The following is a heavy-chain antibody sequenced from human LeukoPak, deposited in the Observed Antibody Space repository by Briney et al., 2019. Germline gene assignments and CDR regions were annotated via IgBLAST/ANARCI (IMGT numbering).Heavy chain of an antibody. CDR1: GGSISSGDYY. J-gene: IGHJ4*02. V-gene: IGHV4-30-4*01. D-gene: IGHD3-10*01. Sequence: PSETLSLTCTVSGGSISSGDYYWSWIRQPPGKGLEWIGYIYYSGSTYYNPSLKSRVTISVDTSKNQFSLKLSSVTAADTAVYYCARLPTMVRGVIDYWGQGTLVTVSS. CDR3: ARLPTMVRGVIDY. CDR2: IYYSGST.